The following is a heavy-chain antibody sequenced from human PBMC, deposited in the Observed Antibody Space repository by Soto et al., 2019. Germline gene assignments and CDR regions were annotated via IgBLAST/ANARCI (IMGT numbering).Heavy chain of an antibody. J-gene: IGHJ4*02. V-gene: IGHV3-23*01. Sequence: GGSLRLSCAASGFAFSSYAMSWVRQAPGKGLEWVSAISGSGGSTYYADSVKGRFTISRDNSKNTLYLQMNSLRAEDTAVYYCAKAPEYSSSAHFDYWGQGTLVTVSS. CDR2: ISGSGGST. CDR3: AKAPEYSSSAHFDY. D-gene: IGHD6-6*01. CDR1: GFAFSSYA.